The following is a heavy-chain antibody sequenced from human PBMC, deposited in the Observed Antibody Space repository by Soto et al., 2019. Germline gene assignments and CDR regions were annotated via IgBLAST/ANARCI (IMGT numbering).Heavy chain of an antibody. CDR1: GYTLTRYD. Sequence: GASVKVSCQASGYTLTRYDINWVRQATGQGLEWMGWMNPNSGNTGYAQKFQGRVTMTRNTSISTAYMELSSLRSEDTAVYYCARVLHGSGSYPDAFDIWGQGTMVTVSS. J-gene: IGHJ3*02. CDR3: ARVLHGSGSYPDAFDI. D-gene: IGHD3-10*01. V-gene: IGHV1-8*01. CDR2: MNPNSGNT.